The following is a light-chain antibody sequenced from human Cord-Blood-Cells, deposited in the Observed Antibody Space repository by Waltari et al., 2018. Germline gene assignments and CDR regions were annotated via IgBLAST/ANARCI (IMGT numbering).Light chain of an antibody. J-gene: IGKJ4*01. CDR2: AAS. V-gene: IGKV1-39*01. Sequence: DLATTKSTSSRSASVGDSDTITCRASQSISSYLNLYQQKPGKAPKLLIYAASSLQSGVPSRFSGSGSGTDFTLTISSLQPEDFATYYCQQSYSTLLTFGGGTKVEIK. CDR3: QQSYSTLLT. CDR1: QSISSY.